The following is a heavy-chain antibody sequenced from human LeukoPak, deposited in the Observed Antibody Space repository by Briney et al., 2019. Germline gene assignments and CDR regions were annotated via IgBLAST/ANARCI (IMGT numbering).Heavy chain of an antibody. D-gene: IGHD3-10*01. V-gene: IGHV4-59*01. CDR2: IYSNGAT. J-gene: IGHJ4*02. Sequence: SETPSLTCTVSGGSINDYYWNWIRQPPGQGLEWIGYIYSNGATDYNPSLKSRVTISADTSKRQFSLKLTSVTAADTAVYYCASMDYGSGTSGTYYPYWGQGALVTVSS. CDR1: GGSINDYY. CDR3: ASMDYGSGTSGTYYPY.